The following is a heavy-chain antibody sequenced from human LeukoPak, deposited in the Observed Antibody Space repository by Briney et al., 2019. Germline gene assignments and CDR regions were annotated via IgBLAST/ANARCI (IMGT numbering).Heavy chain of an antibody. CDR1: GFTFDDYA. J-gene: IGHJ4*02. CDR3: AREGQYYYDGSGYPDY. V-gene: IGHV3-9*01. CDR2: ISWNSGSI. Sequence: GGSLRLSCAASGFTFDDYAMHWVRQAPGKGLEWVSGISWNSGSIGYADSVKGRFTISRDNAKNSLYLQMNSLRAEDTAVYYCAREGQYYYDGSGYPDYWGQGTLVTVSS. D-gene: IGHD3-22*01.